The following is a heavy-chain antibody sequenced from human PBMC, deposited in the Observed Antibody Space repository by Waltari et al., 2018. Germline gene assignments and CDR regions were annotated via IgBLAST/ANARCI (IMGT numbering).Heavy chain of an antibody. CDR2: INHSGST. D-gene: IGHD6-13*01. CDR1: GGSFSGYY. V-gene: IGHV4-34*01. Sequence: QVQLQQWGAGLLKPSETLSLTCAVYGGSFSGYYWSWIRQPPGKGLEWIGEINHSGSTNYNPSLKSRVTISVDTSKNQFSLKLSSVTAADTAVYYCARGPLYSPFDYWGQGTLVTVSS. CDR3: ARGPLYSPFDY. J-gene: IGHJ4*02.